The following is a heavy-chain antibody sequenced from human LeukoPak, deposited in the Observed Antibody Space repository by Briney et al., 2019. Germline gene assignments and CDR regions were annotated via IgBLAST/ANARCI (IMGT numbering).Heavy chain of an antibody. Sequence: GGSLRLSCAASGFTFSGSAIHWVRQASGKGLEWVGRIRSKANSYATACAASVKGRFTISRDNSKNTLYLQMNSLRAEDTAVYYCAKVKQWLTYYFDYWGQGTLVTVSS. D-gene: IGHD6-19*01. CDR1: GFTFSGSA. J-gene: IGHJ4*02. CDR2: IRSKANSYAT. V-gene: IGHV3-73*01. CDR3: AKVKQWLTYYFDY.